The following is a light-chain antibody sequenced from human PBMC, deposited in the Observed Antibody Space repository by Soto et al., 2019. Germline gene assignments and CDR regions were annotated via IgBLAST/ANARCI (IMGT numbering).Light chain of an antibody. J-gene: IGKJ4*01. Sequence: DIQMTQSPSSVSASVGDRVTITCRASQVISSSLAWYQQKPGKAPNLLIFAASTLQSGVPSRFSGSGYGTDFSLTISSLQPEDFATYYCQQADSFPLTFGGGTKVEIK. CDR2: AAS. CDR1: QVISSS. V-gene: IGKV1D-12*01. CDR3: QQADSFPLT.